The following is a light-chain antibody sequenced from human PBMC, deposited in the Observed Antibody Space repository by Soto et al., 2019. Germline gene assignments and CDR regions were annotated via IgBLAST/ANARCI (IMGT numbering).Light chain of an antibody. CDR1: SSDVGGYNS. Sequence: ALTQPASVSGSPGQSITISCTGTSSDVGGYNSVSWYRQDPGKAPKLMVYDVTNRPSGVSNRFSGSKSGNTASLTISGLQAEDDADYYCSSFTSSITYVFGTGTKVTVL. CDR3: SSFTSSITYV. J-gene: IGLJ1*01. V-gene: IGLV2-14*01. CDR2: DVT.